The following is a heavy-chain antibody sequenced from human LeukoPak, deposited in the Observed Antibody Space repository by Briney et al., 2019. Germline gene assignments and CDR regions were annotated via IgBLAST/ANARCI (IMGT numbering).Heavy chain of an antibody. D-gene: IGHD6-19*01. CDR1: GFTFSSYS. CDR2: ISSSSSYI. J-gene: IGHJ6*02. Sequence: GGSLRLSCAASGFTFSSYSMNWVRQAPGKGLEWVSSISSSSSYIYYADSVKGRFTISRDNAKNSLYLQVNSLRAEDTAVYYCARGQYSSEGMDVWGQGTTVTVSS. V-gene: IGHV3-21*01. CDR3: ARGQYSSEGMDV.